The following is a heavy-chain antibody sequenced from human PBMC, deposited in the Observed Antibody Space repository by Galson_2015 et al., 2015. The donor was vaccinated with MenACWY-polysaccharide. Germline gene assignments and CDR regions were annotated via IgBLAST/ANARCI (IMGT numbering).Heavy chain of an antibody. CDR1: GFTFSTYS. V-gene: IGHV3-30-3*01. D-gene: IGHD6-6*01. CDR2: ISYDGSIE. Sequence: SLRLSCAASGFTFSTYSMHWVRQPPGKGLEWVAVISYDGSIEYYADSVKGRFLISRDNSKNTLYLQMNSLRGEDTAVYYCARVGYSSSSIDYWGQGTLVTVSS. CDR3: ARVGYSSSSIDY. J-gene: IGHJ4*02.